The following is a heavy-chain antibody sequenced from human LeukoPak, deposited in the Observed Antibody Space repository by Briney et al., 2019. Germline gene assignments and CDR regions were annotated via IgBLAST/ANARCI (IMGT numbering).Heavy chain of an antibody. CDR2: MNTDGSTT. CDR3: TRGYTSGYFFVY. D-gene: IGHD3-22*01. V-gene: IGHV3-74*01. Sequence: GGSLRLSCVASGFXFSSYWMHWVRQAPGKGLVWVSGMNTDGSTTRHADSVKGRFTISRDNAKNTLYLQMNSLRAEDTAVYYCTRGYTSGYFFVYWGQGTLVTVSS. CDR1: GFXFSSYW. J-gene: IGHJ4*02.